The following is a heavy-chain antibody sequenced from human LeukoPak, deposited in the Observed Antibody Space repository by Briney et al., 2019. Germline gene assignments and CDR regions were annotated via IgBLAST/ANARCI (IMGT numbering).Heavy chain of an antibody. Sequence: PGGSLRLSCAASGFTFSSYSMNWVRQAPGKGLEWVSSISSSSSYIYYADSVKGRFTISRDNAKNSLYLQMNSLRAEDTAVYYCAKVGIYSSGWKPFDYWGQGTLVTVSS. D-gene: IGHD6-19*01. CDR2: ISSSSSYI. CDR1: GFTFSSYS. J-gene: IGHJ4*02. CDR3: AKVGIYSSGWKPFDY. V-gene: IGHV3-21*01.